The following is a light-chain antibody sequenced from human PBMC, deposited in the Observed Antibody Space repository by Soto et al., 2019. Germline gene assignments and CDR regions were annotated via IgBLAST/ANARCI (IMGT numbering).Light chain of an antibody. CDR1: QSVSSNY. CDR3: QQYGGSPVT. CDR2: DAS. V-gene: IGKV3-20*01. Sequence: EFVLTQSPGTLSLSPGERATLPCRVSQSVSSNYLAWYQQKPGRAPRVLIYDASTRATGVPDRFSGSGSGTDFTLTISRLEPEDFAVYYCQQYGGSPVTFGQGTRLGIK. J-gene: IGKJ5*01.